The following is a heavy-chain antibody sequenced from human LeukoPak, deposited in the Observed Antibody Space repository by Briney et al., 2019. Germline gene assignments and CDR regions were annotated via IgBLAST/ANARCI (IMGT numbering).Heavy chain of an antibody. CDR1: GFTFSSYG. CDR2: ISSDSSYI. J-gene: IGHJ4*02. CDR3: VRGSYGAYDY. V-gene: IGHV3-21*01. D-gene: IGHD4-17*01. Sequence: GGSLRLSCAASGFTFSSYGMHWVRQAPGKGLEWVSSISSDSSYIYYADAVRGRFTVSRDNAKYSLYLQMNSLRAEDTAVYYCVRGSYGAYDYWGQGSLVTVSS.